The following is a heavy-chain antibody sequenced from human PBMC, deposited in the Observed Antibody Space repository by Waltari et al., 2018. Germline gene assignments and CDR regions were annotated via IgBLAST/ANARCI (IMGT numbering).Heavy chain of an antibody. D-gene: IGHD4-17*01. CDR1: GGAMSGYY. CDR2: IYYSGGN. J-gene: IGHJ3*02. V-gene: IGHV4-59*12. Sequence: QVQVQESGPGLVKPSETLSLTCTVSGGAMSGYYWSWIRQAPGKGPEWIGYIYYSGGNNYRPSVKSRVTISVDTTKNQVTLRLSSVTAADAAVYYCARRDGGAGAFDIWGQGTTVTVSS. CDR3: ARRDGGAGAFDI.